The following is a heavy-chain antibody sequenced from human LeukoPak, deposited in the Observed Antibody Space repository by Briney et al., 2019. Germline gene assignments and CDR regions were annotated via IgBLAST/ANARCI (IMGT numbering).Heavy chain of an antibody. CDR1: GFTSSIYA. CDR2: ISNSGDST. D-gene: IGHD2-2*01. CDR3: AKAMPCTSTICYRFDY. V-gene: IGHV3-23*01. J-gene: IGHJ4*02. Sequence: GGSLRLSCATSGFTSSIYAMSWVRQAPGKGLEWVSAISNSGDSTNYADSVKGRFTISRDISKNTLYLQMNTLRAEDTALYYCAKAMPCTSTICYRFDYWGRGTLVTVSS.